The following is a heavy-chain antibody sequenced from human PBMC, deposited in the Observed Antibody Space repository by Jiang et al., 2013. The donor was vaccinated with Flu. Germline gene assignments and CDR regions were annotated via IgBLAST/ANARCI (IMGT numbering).Heavy chain of an antibody. Sequence: LIYLDDDKRYSPSLKSRLTISRDTSKNQVVLTMTNIDPADTATYYCAQYDYDGGYSDYWGQGVLVTVSS. CDR3: AQYDYDGGYSDY. J-gene: IGHJ4*02. V-gene: IGHV2-5*02. CDR2: IYLDDDK. D-gene: IGHD4-23*01.